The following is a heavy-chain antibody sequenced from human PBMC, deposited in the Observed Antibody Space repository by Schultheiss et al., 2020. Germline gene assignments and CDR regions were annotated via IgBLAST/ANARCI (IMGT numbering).Heavy chain of an antibody. CDR1: GFTFSKYA. Sequence: GGSLRLSCAASGFTFSKYAMNWVRQAPGKGLEWVSTLSGSGDSTYYADSVKGRFTMSRDNSKSTVYLQMHSLRAEDTAIYYCAKGVTRGGAADYFDYWGQGTLVTVSS. J-gene: IGHJ4*02. CDR2: LSGSGDST. V-gene: IGHV3-23*01. D-gene: IGHD4-17*01. CDR3: AKGVTRGGAADYFDY.